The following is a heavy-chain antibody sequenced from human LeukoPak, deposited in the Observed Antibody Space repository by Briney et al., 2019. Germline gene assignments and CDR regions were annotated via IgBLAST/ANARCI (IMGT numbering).Heavy chain of an antibody. D-gene: IGHD6-13*01. CDR2: IHSGGST. CDR3: ARGQQPFDY. Sequence: GGSLRLSCAASGLSVSSNYMNWVRQAPGKGLEWVSVIHSGGSTYYADSVKGRFTISRDNSKNTLYLQMNSLRADDTAVYYCARGQQPFDYWGQGTLVTVSS. J-gene: IGHJ4*02. CDR1: GLSVSSNY. V-gene: IGHV3-53*01.